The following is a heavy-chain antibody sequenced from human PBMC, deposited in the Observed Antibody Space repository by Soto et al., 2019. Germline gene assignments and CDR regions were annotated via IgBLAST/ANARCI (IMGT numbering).Heavy chain of an antibody. CDR2: INPNSGGT. Sequence: QVQLVQSGAEVKKPGASVKVSCKASGYTFTGYYMHWVRQAPGQGLEWMGWINPNSGGTNYAQKFQGWVTMTRDTSISTAYMPLSRLRSDDTAVYYCARAGYCTNGVCPYWYFDLWGRGTLVTVSS. V-gene: IGHV1-2*04. J-gene: IGHJ2*01. D-gene: IGHD2-8*01. CDR3: ARAGYCTNGVCPYWYFDL. CDR1: GYTFTGYY.